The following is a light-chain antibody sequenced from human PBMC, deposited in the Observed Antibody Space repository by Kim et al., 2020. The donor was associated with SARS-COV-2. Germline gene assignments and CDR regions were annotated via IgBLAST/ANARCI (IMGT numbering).Light chain of an antibody. V-gene: IGKV3-15*01. CDR1: QSVSSN. Sequence: EIMMTQSPATLSVSPGDGASLSCRASQSVSSNLAWYQQKPWQAPRLLIYGASTRATGIPSRFSGSGSRTEFTLNISSLQSEDVAIYYCQQYNDWPRLTFGGGTKVDIK. J-gene: IGKJ4*01. CDR3: QQYNDWPRLT. CDR2: GAS.